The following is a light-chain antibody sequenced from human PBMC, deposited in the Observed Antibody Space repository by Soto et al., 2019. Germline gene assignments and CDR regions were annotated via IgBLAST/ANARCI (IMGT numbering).Light chain of an antibody. Sequence: EIVMTQSPATVSVSPGESVTLSCRASQSVSSNLAWYQQKPGQAPRLLIYGASTRATDIPVRFSGSGSGTEFTLTISSLQSEDFAVYYCQQYNDWPRTVGQGTKVDIK. CDR1: QSVSSN. CDR3: QQYNDWPRT. V-gene: IGKV3-15*01. J-gene: IGKJ1*01. CDR2: GAS.